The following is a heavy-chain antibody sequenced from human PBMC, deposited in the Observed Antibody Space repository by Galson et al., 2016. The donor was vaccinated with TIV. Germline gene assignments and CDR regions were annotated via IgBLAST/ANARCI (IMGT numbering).Heavy chain of an antibody. V-gene: IGHV1-3*04. J-gene: IGHJ4*02. CDR3: VREADYGSGSLYFDS. D-gene: IGHD3-10*01. CDR2: INIRNGYT. Sequence: SVKVSCKASGYPFTAYTMHWVCQAPGERLEWMGWINIRNGYTKCSQNFEARVTITRDSSATTAFMEVGSLSSEDTAIYYCVREADYGSGSLYFDSWGQGTLVIVSS. CDR1: GYPFTAYT.